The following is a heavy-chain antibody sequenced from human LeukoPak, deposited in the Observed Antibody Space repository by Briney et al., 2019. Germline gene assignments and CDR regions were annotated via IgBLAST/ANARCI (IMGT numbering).Heavy chain of an antibody. CDR1: GFTFSSYG. D-gene: IGHD1-26*01. J-gene: IGHJ4*02. CDR2: IRYDGSNK. Sequence: PGGSLRLSCAASGFTFSSYGMHWVRQAPGKGLEGVAFIRYDGSNKYYADSVKGRFTISRDNSKNRLYLQMNSLGAEDAAVYYCAKGPVSGSAFSHYWGQGTLVTVSS. CDR3: AKGPVSGSAFSHY. V-gene: IGHV3-30*02.